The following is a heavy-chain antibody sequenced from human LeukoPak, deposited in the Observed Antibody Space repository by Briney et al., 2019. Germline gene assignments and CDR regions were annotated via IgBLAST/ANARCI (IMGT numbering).Heavy chain of an antibody. Sequence: SETLSLTCTVSGGSISSSSYYWGWIRQPPGKGLEWIGSIYYSGSTYYNPSLKSRVTISVDTSKNQFSLKLSSVTAADTAVYYCARSHFGEVSYYWFDPWAQGTLVTVSS. CDR2: IYYSGST. CDR1: GGSISSSSYY. D-gene: IGHD3-10*01. V-gene: IGHV4-39*07. J-gene: IGHJ5*02. CDR3: ARSHFGEVSYYWFDP.